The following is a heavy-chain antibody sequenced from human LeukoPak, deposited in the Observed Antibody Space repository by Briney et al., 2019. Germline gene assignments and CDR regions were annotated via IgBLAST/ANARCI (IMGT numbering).Heavy chain of an antibody. CDR3: AKASRFSLRAVAGLDAFDI. CDR2: ISWNSGSI. V-gene: IGHV3-9*01. D-gene: IGHD6-19*01. Sequence: GGSLRLSCAASGFTFSSYWMSWVRQAPGKGLEWVSGISWNSGSIGCADSVKGRFTISRDNAKNSLYLQMNSLRAEDTALYYCAKASRFSLRAVAGLDAFDIWGQGTMVTVSS. J-gene: IGHJ3*02. CDR1: GFTFSSYW.